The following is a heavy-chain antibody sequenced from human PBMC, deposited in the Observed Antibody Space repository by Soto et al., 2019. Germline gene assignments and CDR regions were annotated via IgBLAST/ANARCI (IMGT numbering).Heavy chain of an antibody. CDR1: GGSISSGDCY. CDR2: IYYSGST. V-gene: IGHV4-30-4*01. J-gene: IGHJ4*02. CDR3: ASSYYYDSSLVFDY. Sequence: PSETLSLTCTVSGGSISSGDCYWSWIRQPPGKGLEWIGYIYYSGSTYYNPSLKSRVTISVDTSKNQFSLKLSSVTAADTAAYYCASSYYYDSSLVFDYWGQGTLVTVSS. D-gene: IGHD3-22*01.